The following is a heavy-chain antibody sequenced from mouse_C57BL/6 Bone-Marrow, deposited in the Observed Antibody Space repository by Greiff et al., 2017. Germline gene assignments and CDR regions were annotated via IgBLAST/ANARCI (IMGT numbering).Heavy chain of an antibody. CDR1: GYTFTSYG. Sequence: VQLQQSGAELARPGASVKLSCKASGYTFTSYGISWVKQRTGQGLEWIGEIYPRSGNTYYNEKFKGKATLTADKSSSTAYMELRSLTSEDSAVYFCARRGIFYYGYDDWGQGTTLTVAS. CDR2: IYPRSGNT. D-gene: IGHD2-2*01. J-gene: IGHJ2*01. V-gene: IGHV1-81*01. CDR3: ARRGIFYYGYDD.